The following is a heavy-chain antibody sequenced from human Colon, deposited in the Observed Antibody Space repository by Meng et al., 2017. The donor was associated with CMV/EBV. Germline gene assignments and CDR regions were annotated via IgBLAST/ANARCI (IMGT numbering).Heavy chain of an antibody. Sequence: GESLKISCAASGFTVTNNYMTWVRQAPGKGLEWVSVTYTNGYTDHADFVRGRFTVSRDNFKNMVFLQMNSLRAEDTAIYYCTTHSGGYWGQGTLVTVSS. CDR3: TTHSGGY. V-gene: IGHV3-53*01. CDR2: TYTNGYT. J-gene: IGHJ4*02. CDR1: GFTVTNNY.